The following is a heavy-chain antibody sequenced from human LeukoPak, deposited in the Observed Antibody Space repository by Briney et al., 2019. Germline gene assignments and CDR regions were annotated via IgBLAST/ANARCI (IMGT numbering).Heavy chain of an antibody. CDR1: GGSFSGYY. V-gene: IGHV4-34*01. CDR3: ARDSDRDGHNWLGY. J-gene: IGHJ4*02. D-gene: IGHD1-26*01. CDR2: INHSGST. Sequence: SETLSLTCAVYGGSFSGYYWSWIRQPPGKGLEWIGEINHSGSTNYNPSLKSRVTISVDTSKNRFSLKLSSVTAADTAVYYCARDSDRDGHNWLGYWGQGTLVTVSS.